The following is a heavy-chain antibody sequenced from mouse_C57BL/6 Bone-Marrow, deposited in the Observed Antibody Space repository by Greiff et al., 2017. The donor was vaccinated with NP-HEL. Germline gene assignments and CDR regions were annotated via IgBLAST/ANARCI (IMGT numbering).Heavy chain of an antibody. Sequence: LKHPGSELVRPGASVKPSCKASGYTFTSYWMHWVKQRPGQGLEWIGNIYPGSGSTNYDEKFKSKATLTVDTSSSTAYMQLSSLTSEDSAVYYCTRPARAPHYFDYWGQGTTLTVSS. CDR2: IYPGSGST. CDR3: TRPARAPHYFDY. D-gene: IGHD3-1*01. J-gene: IGHJ2*01. CDR1: GYTFTSYW. V-gene: IGHV1S22*01.